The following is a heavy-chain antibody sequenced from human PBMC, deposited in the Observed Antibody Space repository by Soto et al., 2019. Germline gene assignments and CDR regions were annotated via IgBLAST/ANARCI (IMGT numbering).Heavy chain of an antibody. CDR1: GFTFSSYA. D-gene: IGHD4-17*01. Sequence: QVQLVESGGGVVQPGRSLRLSCAASGFTFSSYAMHWVHQAPGKGLEWVAVISYDGSNKYYADSVKGRFTISRDNSKNTLYLQMNSLRAEDTAVYYCARDGNDYGDYVDYYYYGMDVWGQGTTVTVSS. V-gene: IGHV3-30-3*01. J-gene: IGHJ6*02. CDR2: ISYDGSNK. CDR3: ARDGNDYGDYVDYYYYGMDV.